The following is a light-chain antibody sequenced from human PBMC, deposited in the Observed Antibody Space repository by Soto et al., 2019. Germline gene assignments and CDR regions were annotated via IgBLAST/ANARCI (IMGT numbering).Light chain of an antibody. Sequence: DIQMTQSPSTLSASVGDRVTITCRASQTFGSWLAWYQQKPGTAPKLLIYDASTLESGVPSRFSGSRSGTEFTLTISSLQPDDFATYYCQQYNSYSWTFGQGTKVDIK. J-gene: IGKJ1*01. CDR3: QQYNSYSWT. CDR2: DAS. CDR1: QTFGSW. V-gene: IGKV1-5*01.